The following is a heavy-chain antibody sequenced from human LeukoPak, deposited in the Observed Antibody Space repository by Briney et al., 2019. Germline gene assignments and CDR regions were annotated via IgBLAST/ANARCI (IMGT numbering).Heavy chain of an antibody. CDR3: ARDVWVGYRSSWYGLCAY. CDR1: GFTFSSYA. D-gene: IGHD6-13*01. V-gene: IGHV3-30*04. J-gene: IGHJ4*02. CDR2: ISYDGSNN. Sequence: GVSLRLSCAASGFTFSSYAMHCVRQAPGKGLECVAVISYDGSNNYYADSVKGRFPISRDNSTTPLYLQMNCLRAEDTAVYSCARDVWVGYRSSWYGLCAYWGQGTLVTVSS.